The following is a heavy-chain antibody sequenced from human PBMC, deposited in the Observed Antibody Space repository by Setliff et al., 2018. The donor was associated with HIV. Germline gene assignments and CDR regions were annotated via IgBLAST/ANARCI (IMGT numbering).Heavy chain of an antibody. CDR3: ARVVKGYNWNYFDY. D-gene: IGHD1-20*01. CDR1: GGSVSSRGYY. CDR2: IFYTGFT. J-gene: IGHJ4*02. Sequence: SETLSLTCTVSGGSVSSRGYYWGWIRQPPGKGPEWIGSIFYTGFTYYSPSLESRVTMSVDTSKNQFSLRVRSVTAADTAVYYCARVVKGYNWNYFDYWGQGTLVTVSS. V-gene: IGHV4-39*07.